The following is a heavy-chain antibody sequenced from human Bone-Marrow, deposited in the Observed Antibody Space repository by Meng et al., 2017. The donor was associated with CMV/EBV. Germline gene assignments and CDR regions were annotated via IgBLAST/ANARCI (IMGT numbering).Heavy chain of an antibody. D-gene: IGHD3-16*01. CDR1: GGSISSGDFY. J-gene: IGHJ6*02. CDR3: ARVSPGVVWGMDV. Sequence: SETLSLTCTVSGGSISSGDFYWSYIRQPPGKGLEWIGYIYYSGSSYYNPSLKSRVTISVDTSKNHFSLKLTSVTAADTAVYYSARVSPGVVWGMDVWGQGTTVTVSS. V-gene: IGHV4-30-4*08. CDR2: IYYSGSS.